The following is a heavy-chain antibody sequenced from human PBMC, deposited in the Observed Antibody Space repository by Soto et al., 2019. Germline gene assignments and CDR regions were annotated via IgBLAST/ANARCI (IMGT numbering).Heavy chain of an antibody. CDR2: IYYSGST. V-gene: IGHV4-39*01. CDR3: ARQSAQYDFWSGYYRAEWFDP. J-gene: IGHJ5*02. D-gene: IGHD3-3*01. Sequence: SETLSLTCTVSGGSISSSSYYWGWIRQPPGKGLEWIGSIYYSGSTYYNPSLKSRVTISVDTSKNQFSLKLSSVTAADTAVYYCARQSAQYDFWSGYYRAEWFDPWGQGTRVT. CDR1: GGSISSSSYY.